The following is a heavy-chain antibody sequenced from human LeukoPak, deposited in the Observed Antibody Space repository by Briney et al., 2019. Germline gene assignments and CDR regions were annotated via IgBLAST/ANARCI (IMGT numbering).Heavy chain of an antibody. V-gene: IGHV3-49*03. J-gene: IGHJ4*02. CDR2: IRSSIYGGTP. CDR3: SREWGNGNDLRPDS. CDR1: GFTLREFA. Sequence: PGGSLRLSCTSSGFTLREFAVSWFRQAPGKGLEWIGFIRSSIYGGTPKAAASVKGRFIFSRDDSKGVAYIRMNSLKTDDTAVYYCSREWGNGNDLRPDSWGQGTLVTVSS. D-gene: IGHD1-1*01.